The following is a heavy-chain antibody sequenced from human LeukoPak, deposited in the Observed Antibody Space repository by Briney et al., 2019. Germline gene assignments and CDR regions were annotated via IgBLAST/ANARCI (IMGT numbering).Heavy chain of an antibody. D-gene: IGHD5-18*01. J-gene: IGHJ6*02. Sequence: ASVKVSCKASGYTFTGYYMHWVRQAPGQGLEWMGWINPNSGGTNYAQKFQGRVTMTRDTSISTAYMELSRLRSDDTAVYYCATYPESGYSYGYNYHGMDVWGQGTTVTVSS. CDR2: INPNSGGT. V-gene: IGHV1-2*02. CDR1: GYTFTGYY. CDR3: ATYPESGYSYGYNYHGMDV.